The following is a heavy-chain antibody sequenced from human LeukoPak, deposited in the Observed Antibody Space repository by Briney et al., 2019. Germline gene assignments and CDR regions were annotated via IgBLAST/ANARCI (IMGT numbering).Heavy chain of an antibody. CDR2: IDSYGSST. Sequence: PGGSLRLSCAASGFTFSTYWMHWVRQAPGQGLVWVSRIDSYGSSTTYADSVKGRFTISRDNAKNTLYLQMNSLRAEDTAVYYCAQSPLEYYFDYWGQGTLVTVSS. CDR3: AQSPLEYYFDY. J-gene: IGHJ4*02. V-gene: IGHV3-74*01. CDR1: GFTFSTYW.